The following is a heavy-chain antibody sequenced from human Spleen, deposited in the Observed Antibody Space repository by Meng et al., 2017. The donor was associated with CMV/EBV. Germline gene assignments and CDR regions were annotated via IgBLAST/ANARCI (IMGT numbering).Heavy chain of an antibody. CDR2: IYGGGSST. D-gene: IGHD6-19*01. Sequence: SGFTFSSYAMSWVRQAPGKGLEWVSVIYGGGSSTYYADSVKGRFTISRDNSKNTPYLQMNSLRAEDTAVYYCAKDQGSGWYLEGFFDYWGQGTLVTVSS. J-gene: IGHJ4*02. CDR3: AKDQGSGWYLEGFFDY. V-gene: IGHV3-23*03. CDR1: GFTFSSYA.